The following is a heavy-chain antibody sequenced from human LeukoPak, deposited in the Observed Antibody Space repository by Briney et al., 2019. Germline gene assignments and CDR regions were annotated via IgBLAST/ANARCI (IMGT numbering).Heavy chain of an antibody. CDR1: GFTFSSYA. CDR3: ARGKSDGTPVAGTYLYYFDY. J-gene: IGHJ4*02. D-gene: IGHD6-19*01. V-gene: IGHV3-30-3*01. Sequence: PGGSLRLSCAASGFTFSSYAMHWVRQAPGKGLEWVAVISYDGSNKYYADSVKGRFTISRDNSKNTLYLQMNSLRAEDTAVYYCARGKSDGTPVAGTYLYYFDYWGQGTLVTVSS. CDR2: ISYDGSNK.